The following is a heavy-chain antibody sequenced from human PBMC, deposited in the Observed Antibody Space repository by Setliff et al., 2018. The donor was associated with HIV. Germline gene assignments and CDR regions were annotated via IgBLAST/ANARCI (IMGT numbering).Heavy chain of an antibody. J-gene: IGHJ5*02. D-gene: IGHD6-19*01. Sequence: SVKVSCKASGGALSTYAINWVRQAPGQGVEWMGEIIPLFGTAHYAQRFQGRLTITADDSTSTAYMELSRLKSADTAVYYCARAPAHEHATGWYSSSNRFDPWGRGTLVTVSS. CDR2: IIPLFGTA. CDR1: GGALSTYA. CDR3: ARAPAHEHATGWYSSSNRFDP. V-gene: IGHV1-69*13.